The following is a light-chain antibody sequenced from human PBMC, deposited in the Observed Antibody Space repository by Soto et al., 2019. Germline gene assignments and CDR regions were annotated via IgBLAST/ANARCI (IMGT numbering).Light chain of an antibody. CDR3: QQRSNWPPVIT. CDR2: DAS. Sequence: EIVLTQSPATPSLSPGERATLSCRASQSVSSYLAWYQQKPGQAPRLLIYDASNRATGIPARFSGSGSGTDFTLTISSLEPEDFAVYYCQQRSNWPPVITFGQGTRLEIK. V-gene: IGKV3-11*01. CDR1: QSVSSY. J-gene: IGKJ5*01.